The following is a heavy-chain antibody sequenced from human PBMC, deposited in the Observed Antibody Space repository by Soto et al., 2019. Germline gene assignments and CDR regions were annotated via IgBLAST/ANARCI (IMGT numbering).Heavy chain of an antibody. J-gene: IGHJ4*02. CDR2: IYYSGST. CDR3: ARNNWNDRGWSYYFDY. Sequence: PSETLSLTCTVAGGSISSSSYYWGWIRQPPGKGLEWIGSIYYSGSTYYNPSLKSRVTISVDTSKNQFSLKLSSVTAADTAVYYCARNNWNDRGWSYYFDYWGQGTLVTVSS. CDR1: GGSISSSSYY. V-gene: IGHV4-39*01. D-gene: IGHD1-1*01.